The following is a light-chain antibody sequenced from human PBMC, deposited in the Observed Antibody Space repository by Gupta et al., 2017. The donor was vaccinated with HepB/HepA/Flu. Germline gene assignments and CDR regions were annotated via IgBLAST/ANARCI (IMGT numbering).Light chain of an antibody. V-gene: IGLV2-14*03. CDR1: SSDVGGYNY. CDR3: SSYTNTTALGVV. J-gene: IGLJ2*01. CDR2: DVS. Sequence: QSALTQPASVSGSPGQSISIACPGTSSDVGGYNYVSWYQQLPGKAPKLMIYDVSNRPSGISNRFSGSKSGNTASLTISGLQAEDEADYYCSSYTNTTALGVVFGGGTKLTVL.